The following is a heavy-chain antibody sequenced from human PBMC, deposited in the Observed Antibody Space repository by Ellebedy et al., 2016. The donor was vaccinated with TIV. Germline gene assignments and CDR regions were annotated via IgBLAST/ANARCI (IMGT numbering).Heavy chain of an antibody. CDR2: ISYDVITQ. D-gene: IGHD3-16*01. V-gene: IGHV3-30*01. Sequence: GESLKISCTASGFTFSSYSMFWVRPAPGKGLEWVALISYDVITQYYADSVKGRFTTSRDNSKNMLYLQMNSLRPEDTAVSYCANRGPRGTFSMDVWGKGTTVTVSS. J-gene: IGHJ6*03. CDR1: GFTFSSYS. CDR3: ANRGPRGTFSMDV.